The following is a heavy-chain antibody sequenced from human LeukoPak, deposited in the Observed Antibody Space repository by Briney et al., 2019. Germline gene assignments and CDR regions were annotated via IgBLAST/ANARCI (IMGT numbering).Heavy chain of an antibody. Sequence: ASETLSLTCIVSGGSITSSYLSWIRQPPGKGLEWLGYVYYSGTTNYNPSLKSRVSISVDSSKKQFSLKLSSVTAADAAVYYCARDSYNWVGLGFWGQGILVTVSS. V-gene: IGHV4-59*01. J-gene: IGHJ4*02. CDR3: ARDSYNWVGLGF. D-gene: IGHD1-1*01. CDR2: VYYSGTT. CDR1: GGSITSSY.